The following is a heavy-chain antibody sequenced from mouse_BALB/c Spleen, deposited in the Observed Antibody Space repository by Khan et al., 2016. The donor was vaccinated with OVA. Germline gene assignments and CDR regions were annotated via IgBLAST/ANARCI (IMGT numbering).Heavy chain of an antibody. CDR2: IHPGSGGT. V-gene: IGHV1-15*01. J-gene: IGHJ3*01. D-gene: IGHD1-2*01. CDR1: GYTFTDYE. Sequence: QVQLQQSGAELVRPGASVKLSCKALGYTFTDYEMHWVKQTPVHGLEWIGAIHPGSGGTAYNQKFKGKATLTADKSSSPAYMELSSLTSEDSAVYDGTRCSFHYYGYGLAYWGQGTLVTVSA. CDR3: TRCSFHYYGYGLAY.